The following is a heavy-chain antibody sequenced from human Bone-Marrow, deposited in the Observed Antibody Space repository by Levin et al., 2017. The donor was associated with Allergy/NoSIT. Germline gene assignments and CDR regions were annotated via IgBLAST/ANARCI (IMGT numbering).Heavy chain of an antibody. Sequence: GGSLRLSCAASGFTFSRYSMHWVRQAPGKGLEWVALISYDGTNKYYADSVKGRFTISRDNSKNTLYLQMNSLRAQDTAVFYCAGTNWGDFYYGLDVWGQGTTVTVSS. CDR2: ISYDGTNK. CDR3: AGTNWGDFYYGLDV. V-gene: IGHV3-30*01. J-gene: IGHJ6*02. CDR1: GFTFSRYS. D-gene: IGHD7-27*01.